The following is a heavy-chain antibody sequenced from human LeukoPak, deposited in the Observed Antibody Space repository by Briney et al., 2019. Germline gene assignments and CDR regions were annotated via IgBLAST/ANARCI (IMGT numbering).Heavy chain of an antibody. CDR2: IRYDGSNK. Sequence: PGGSLRLSCAASGFTFSSYGMHWVRQAPGKGLEWVAFIRYDGSNKYYADSVKGRFTISRDNSKNTLYLQMNSLRAEDTAVYYCAKDPGGALWFGELFAFDIWGQGTMVTVSS. CDR3: AKDPGGALWFGELFAFDI. CDR1: GFTFSSYG. V-gene: IGHV3-30*02. D-gene: IGHD3-10*01. J-gene: IGHJ3*02.